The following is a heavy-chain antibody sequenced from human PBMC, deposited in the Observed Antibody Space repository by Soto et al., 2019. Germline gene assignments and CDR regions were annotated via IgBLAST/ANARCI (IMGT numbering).Heavy chain of an antibody. Sequence: ASVKVSCKASGYTFTSYGISWVRQAPGQGLEWMGWISAYNGNTNYAQKLQGRVTMTTDTSTSTAYMELRSLRSDDTAVYYCARHKRFLEWSSPPDYWGQGTLVTVS. V-gene: IGHV1-18*01. D-gene: IGHD3-3*01. CDR1: GYTFTSYG. CDR3: ARHKRFLEWSSPPDY. CDR2: ISAYNGNT. J-gene: IGHJ4*02.